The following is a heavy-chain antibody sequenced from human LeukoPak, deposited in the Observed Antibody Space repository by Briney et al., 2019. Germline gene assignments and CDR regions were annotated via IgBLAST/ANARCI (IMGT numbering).Heavy chain of an antibody. V-gene: IGHV1-2*02. CDR2: INPKSGGA. J-gene: IGHJ6*03. CDR3: ARADILTGYYYYYMDV. CDR1: GFTFNAYN. D-gene: IGHD3-9*01. Sequence: ASVKVSCKASGFTFNAYNIHWVRQAPGQGLEWMGWINPKSGGANYAQKFQGRVTMTWDTSISTAYMELSRLRSDDTAVYYCARADILTGYYYYYMDVWGKGTTVTVSS.